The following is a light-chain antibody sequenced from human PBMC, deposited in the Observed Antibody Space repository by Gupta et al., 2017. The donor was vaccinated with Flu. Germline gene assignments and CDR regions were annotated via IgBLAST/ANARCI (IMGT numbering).Light chain of an antibody. CDR1: QSVSSN. J-gene: IGKJ1*01. CDR2: GAF. CDR3: QQYNDGPLT. Sequence: GERATLSCRASQSVSSNLAWYQQRPGQAPRLLIYGAFTRATGIPSRFSGSGSGTEFSLTISSLQSEDLAVYYCQQYNDGPLTFGQGTKVEIK. V-gene: IGKV3-15*01.